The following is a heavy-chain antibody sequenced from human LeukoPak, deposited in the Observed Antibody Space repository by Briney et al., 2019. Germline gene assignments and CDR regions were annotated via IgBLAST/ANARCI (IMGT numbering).Heavy chain of an antibody. J-gene: IGHJ6*02. D-gene: IGHD3-9*01. Sequence: GGSLRLSCAASGFTFSSYSMNWVRQAPGKGLEWVSSISSSSSYIYYADSVKGRFTIARDNAKNSLYLQMNSLRAEDTAVYYCARVFELRYLDWLKDPYYYYGMDVWGQGTTVTVSS. CDR1: GFTFSSYS. V-gene: IGHV3-21*01. CDR3: ARVFELRYLDWLKDPYYYYGMDV. CDR2: ISSSSSYI.